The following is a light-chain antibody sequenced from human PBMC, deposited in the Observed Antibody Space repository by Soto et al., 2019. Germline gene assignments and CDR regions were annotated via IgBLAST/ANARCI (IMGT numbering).Light chain of an antibody. CDR3: QSYDSSLSAV. V-gene: IGLV1-40*01. J-gene: IGLJ2*01. CDR2: GNS. Sequence: QSVLTQPPSVSGAPGQRVTISCTGSSSNIGAGYDVHWYQQLPGTAPKLLIYGNSNRPSGVPDRFSGSKSGTSASLDITGLQAEDEADYYCQSYDSSLSAVFGGGTKVTVL. CDR1: SSNIGAGYD.